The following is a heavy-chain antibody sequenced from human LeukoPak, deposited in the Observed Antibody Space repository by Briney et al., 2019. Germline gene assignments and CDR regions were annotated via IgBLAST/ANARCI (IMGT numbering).Heavy chain of an antibody. CDR1: GFPFHDYG. CDR3: ARVYHYYYDSSGYSEAGYFDY. CDR2: INWKGGSR. Sequence: GGSLRLSWAPSGFPFHDYGMSWVRQARGKGLEVGSGINWKGGSRSYADSVKGRLTISRDNDKHPLYLHMHSLRAEDTALYCCARVYHYYYDSSGYSEAGYFDYWGQGTLVTVSS. D-gene: IGHD3-22*01. V-gene: IGHV3-20*04. J-gene: IGHJ4*02.